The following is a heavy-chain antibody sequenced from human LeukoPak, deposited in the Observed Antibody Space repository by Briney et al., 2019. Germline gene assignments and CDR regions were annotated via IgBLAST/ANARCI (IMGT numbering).Heavy chain of an antibody. J-gene: IGHJ5*02. D-gene: IGHD3-22*01. V-gene: IGHV4-30-2*01. CDR2: IHHSGST. CDR1: GGSISSGGYS. CDR3: ARGDSSGYYQNWFDP. Sequence: PSETLSLTCAVSGGSISSGGYSWSWIRQPPGKGLEWIGYIHHSGSTYYNPSLKSRVTISVDRSKNQFSLKLSSVTAADTAVYYCARGDSSGYYQNWFDPWGQGTLVTVSS.